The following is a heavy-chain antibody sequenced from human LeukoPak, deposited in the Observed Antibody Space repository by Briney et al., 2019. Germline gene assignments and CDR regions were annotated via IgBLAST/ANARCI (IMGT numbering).Heavy chain of an antibody. D-gene: IGHD3-22*01. CDR3: ARDLDYFDSSGSHRRRNSFDY. V-gene: IGHV3-53*01. CDR1: GLTVSTNY. CDR2: IHSDGST. Sequence: SGGSLRLSCAASGLTVSTNYMTWVCQAPGKGLEWGSIIHSDGSTYYADSVKGRFTISRDNYKNTLYLQMNSLRGGDTAMYYCARDLDYFDSSGSHRRRNSFDYWGQGTLVTVSS. J-gene: IGHJ4*02.